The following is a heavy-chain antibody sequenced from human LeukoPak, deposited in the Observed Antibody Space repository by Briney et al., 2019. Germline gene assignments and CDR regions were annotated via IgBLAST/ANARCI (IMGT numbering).Heavy chain of an antibody. D-gene: IGHD3-22*01. CDR2: IYYSGST. V-gene: IGHV4-30-4*01. Sequence: PSETLSLTCTVSGGSISSGDYYWSWIRQPPGKGLEWIRYIYYSGSTYYNPSLKSRVTISVDTSKNQFSLKLSSVTAADTAVYYCARARPRGNYYDSSGYSDLFDYWGQGTLVTVSS. CDR3: ARARPRGNYYDSSGYSDLFDY. J-gene: IGHJ4*02. CDR1: GGSISSGDYY.